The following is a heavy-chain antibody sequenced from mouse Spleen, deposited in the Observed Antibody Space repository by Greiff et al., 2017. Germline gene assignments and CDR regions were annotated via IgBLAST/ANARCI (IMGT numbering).Heavy chain of an antibody. D-gene: IGHD2-4*01. Sequence: ESGPSLVKPSQTLSLTCSVTGDSITSGYWNWIRKFPGNKLEYMGYISYSGSTYYNPSLKSRISITRDTSKNQYYLQLNSVTTEDTATYYCARRSTMITTGFDYWGQGTTLTVSS. CDR2: ISYSGST. CDR3: ARRSTMITTGFDY. CDR1: GDSITSGY. J-gene: IGHJ2*01. V-gene: IGHV3-8*02.